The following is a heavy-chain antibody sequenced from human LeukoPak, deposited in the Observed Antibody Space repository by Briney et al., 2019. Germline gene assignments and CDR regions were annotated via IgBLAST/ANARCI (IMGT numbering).Heavy chain of an antibody. D-gene: IGHD3-10*01. CDR1: GFTFGDYA. CDR3: ARHPPYGSGSYRVY. Sequence: GGSLRLSCTASGFTFGDYAMSWVRQAPGKGLEWVAFIRYDGSNKYYADSVKGRFTISRDNSKNTLYLQMNSLRAEDTAVYYCARHPPYGSGSYRVYWGQGTLVTVSS. CDR2: IRYDGSNK. V-gene: IGHV3-30*02. J-gene: IGHJ4*02.